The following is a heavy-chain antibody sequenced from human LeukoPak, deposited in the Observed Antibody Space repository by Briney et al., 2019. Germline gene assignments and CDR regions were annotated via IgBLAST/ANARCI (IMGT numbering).Heavy chain of an antibody. CDR2: ISAYNGNT. D-gene: IGHD2-2*01. V-gene: IGHV1-18*01. CDR3: ARVVVVPAATTSYYYGMDV. J-gene: IGHJ6*02. Sequence: ASVTVSCTASGYTFTSYDINWVRQATGQGLEWMGWISAYNGNTIYAQKLQGRVTMTTDTSTSTAYMELRSLRSDDTAVYYCARVVVVPAATTSYYYGMDVWGQGTTVTVSS. CDR1: GYTFTSYD.